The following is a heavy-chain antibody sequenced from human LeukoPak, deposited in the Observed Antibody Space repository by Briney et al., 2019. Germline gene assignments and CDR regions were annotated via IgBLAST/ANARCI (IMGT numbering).Heavy chain of an antibody. J-gene: IGHJ2*01. Sequence: PSATISSTSPTPPCSPRSGSFYLGWVRQPAGTGLEWIGRIYISGITNYNPSLKSRVTISLDTSKNQFSLRLSSVTAADTAVYYCARWFWHFDLWGRGTLVTVSS. D-gene: IGHD3-10*01. CDR1: PCSPRSGSFY. CDR2: IYISGIT. CDR3: ARWFWHFDL. V-gene: IGHV4-61*02.